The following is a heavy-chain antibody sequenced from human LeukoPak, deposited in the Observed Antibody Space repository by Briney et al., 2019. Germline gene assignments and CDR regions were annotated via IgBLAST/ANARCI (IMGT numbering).Heavy chain of an antibody. CDR3: TTPHFSLRGEVFYYYYMDV. D-gene: IGHD3-10*01. J-gene: IGHJ6*03. V-gene: IGHV3-15*01. Sequence: GGSLRLSCAASGFTFSNAWMSWVRQAPGKGLEWVGRTKSKTDGGTTDYAAPVKGRFTISRDDSKNTLYLQMNSLKTEDTAVYYCTTPHFSLRGEVFYYYYMDVWGKGTTVTVSS. CDR2: TKSKTDGGTT. CDR1: GFTFSNAW.